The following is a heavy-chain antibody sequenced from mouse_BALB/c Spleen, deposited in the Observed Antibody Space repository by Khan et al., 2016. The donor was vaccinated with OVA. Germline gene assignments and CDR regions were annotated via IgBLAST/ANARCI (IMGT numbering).Heavy chain of an antibody. CDR2: INPYNDGA. J-gene: IGHJ4*01. D-gene: IGHD1-1*01. V-gene: IGHV1S136*01. CDR1: GYTFTTYV. CDR3: ARYGSSPSYAMDY. Sequence: VQLQQPGPELVKPGASVKMSCKASGYTFTTYVMHWVKQKPGQGLEWIGYINPYNDGAKYNEKFKGKATLTSDKSSSTAYMQLSSLTSEDSAVXYCARYGSSPSYAMDYWGQGTSVTVSS.